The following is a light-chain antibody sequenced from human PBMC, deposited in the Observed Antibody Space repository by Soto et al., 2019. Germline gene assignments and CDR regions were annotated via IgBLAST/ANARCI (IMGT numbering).Light chain of an antibody. CDR2: GAS. Sequence: EIVLTQSPATLSLSPGERATLSCRASQSVSSNLAWYQQKPGQAPRLLIYGASNRATGIPARFSGSGSGTDFTLTISSLEPEDFAVYYCHQRSTWPFTFGHGTKVDIK. CDR1: QSVSSN. J-gene: IGKJ3*01. CDR3: HQRSTWPFT. V-gene: IGKV3-11*01.